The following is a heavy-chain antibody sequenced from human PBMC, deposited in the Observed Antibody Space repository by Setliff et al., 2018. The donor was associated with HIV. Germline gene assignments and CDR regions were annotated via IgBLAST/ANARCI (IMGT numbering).Heavy chain of an antibody. CDR1: GGSISSDDYY. CDR2: ITYSGSA. CDR3: AKGGYGGAYYVAGY. Sequence: SETLSLTCTVSGGSISSDDYYWNWIRQPPGKGLEWIGYITYSGSAYYNPSLKSRVTISIDTSNNQISLRLSSVTAADTAMYYCAKGGYGGAYYVAGYWGQGTKVTVSS. V-gene: IGHV4-30-4*08. D-gene: IGHD5-18*01. J-gene: IGHJ4*02.